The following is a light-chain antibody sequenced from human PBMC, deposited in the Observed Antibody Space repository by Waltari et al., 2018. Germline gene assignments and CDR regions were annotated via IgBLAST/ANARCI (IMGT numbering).Light chain of an antibody. J-gene: IGKJ4*01. V-gene: IGKV4-1*01. CDR1: QSIFYYSTNKNY. Sequence: DIVMTQSPDSLAVSLGERATINCKSSQSIFYYSTNKNYLAWYQQKPGQPPKLLIYWASTRESGVPDRFSGTGSGTDFTLTISSLQAGDVAVYYCQQFYSTPLTFGGGTKVEIK. CDR3: QQFYSTPLT. CDR2: WAS.